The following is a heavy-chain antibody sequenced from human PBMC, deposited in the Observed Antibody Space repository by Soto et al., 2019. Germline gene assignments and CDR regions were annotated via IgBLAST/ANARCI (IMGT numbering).Heavy chain of an antibody. V-gene: IGHV4-59*08. D-gene: IGHD3-3*01. J-gene: IGHJ5*02. Sequence: SETLSLTCTVSGGSISSYYWSWIRQPPGKGLEWIGYIYYSGSTNYNPSLKSRVTISVDTSKNQFSLKLSSVTAADTAVYYCARYDNYDFWSGYYKAGSWFDPWGQGTLVTVSS. CDR2: IYYSGST. CDR1: GGSISSYY. CDR3: ARYDNYDFWSGYYKAGSWFDP.